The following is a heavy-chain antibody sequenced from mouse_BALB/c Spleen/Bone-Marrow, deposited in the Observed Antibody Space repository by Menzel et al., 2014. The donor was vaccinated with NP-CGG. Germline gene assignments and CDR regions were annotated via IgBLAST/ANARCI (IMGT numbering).Heavy chain of an antibody. Sequence: EVQLVESGGGLVQPGGSLKLSCAASGFTFSSYTMSWVRQTPEKRLEWVAYISNGGGSTYYPDTVKGRFTTSRDNAKNTLYLQMSSLKSEDTAMYYCATGTFAYWGQGTLVTVSA. J-gene: IGHJ3*01. CDR2: ISNGGGST. CDR3: ATGTFAY. D-gene: IGHD4-1*01. CDR1: GFTFSSYT. V-gene: IGHV5-12-2*01.